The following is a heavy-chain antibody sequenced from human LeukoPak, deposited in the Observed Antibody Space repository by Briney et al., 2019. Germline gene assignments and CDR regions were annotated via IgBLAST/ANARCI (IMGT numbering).Heavy chain of an antibody. CDR1: GFSFSNSG. Sequence: GGSLRLSCAASGFSFSNSGMSWVRQAPGKGLEWVSAISGSGDSTYSADSVKGRFTISRDNSRNTLYLQMNSLRAEDTAVYYCAKGKDFHFYYYMDVWGKGTTVTVSS. V-gene: IGHV3-23*01. CDR3: AKGKDFHFYYYMDV. D-gene: IGHD3-3*01. J-gene: IGHJ6*03. CDR2: ISGSGDST.